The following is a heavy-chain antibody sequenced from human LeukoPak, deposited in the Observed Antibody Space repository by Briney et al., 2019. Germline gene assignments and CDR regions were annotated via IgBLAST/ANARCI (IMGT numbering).Heavy chain of an antibody. V-gene: IGHV3-7*01. J-gene: IGHJ4*02. D-gene: IGHD5-12*01. CDR1: GFTFSSYW. Sequence: PGGSLRLSCAASGFTFSSYWMSWVRQAPGKGLEWVANIKQDGSEKYYVDSVKGRFTISRDNAKNSLYLQMNSLRAEDTAVYYCARDFPVATLALGLFDYWGQGTLVTVSS. CDR2: IKQDGSEK. CDR3: ARDFPVATLALGLFDY.